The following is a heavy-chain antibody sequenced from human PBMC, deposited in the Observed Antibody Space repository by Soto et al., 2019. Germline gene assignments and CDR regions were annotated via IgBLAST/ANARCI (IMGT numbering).Heavy chain of an antibody. Sequence: GGSMRLSCAASGFTFSSYSMNWVRQAPGKGLEWVSSISSGSSYIYYADSLKGRFTISRDNAKSSLYLQMNSLRAADTAVYYCARDKITGLFDYWGQGTLVTVSS. V-gene: IGHV3-21*01. J-gene: IGHJ4*02. CDR2: ISSGSSYI. CDR3: ARDKITGLFDY. CDR1: GFTFSSYS. D-gene: IGHD2-8*02.